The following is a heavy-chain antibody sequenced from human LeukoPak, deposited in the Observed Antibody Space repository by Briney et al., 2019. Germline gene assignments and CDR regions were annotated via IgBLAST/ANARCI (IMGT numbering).Heavy chain of an antibody. Sequence: PSETLSLTCTVSGDSISSSSYYWGWTRRPPGKGLEWIGKIYYSGSTYYNPSLKSRVTISVDTSKNQFSLRLYSVTAADTAVYYCARLSLLLWFGELRDKWFDPCGQGTLVTVSS. CDR3: ARLSLLLWFGELRDKWFDP. J-gene: IGHJ5*02. D-gene: IGHD3-10*01. V-gene: IGHV4-39*01. CDR1: GDSISSSSYY. CDR2: IYYSGST.